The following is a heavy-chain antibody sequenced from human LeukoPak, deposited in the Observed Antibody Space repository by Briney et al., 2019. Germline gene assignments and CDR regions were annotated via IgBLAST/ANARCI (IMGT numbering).Heavy chain of an antibody. D-gene: IGHD1-26*01. V-gene: IGHV1-2*02. CDR3: ARVIVGATANWFDP. J-gene: IGHJ5*02. CDR2: ISPNSGGT. Sequence: ASVKVSCTASGYTFTGYYMHWVRQAPGQGLEWMGWISPNSGGTNYAQKLQGRVTMTTDTSTSTAYMELRSLRSDDTAVYYCARVIVGATANWFDPWGQGTLVTVSS. CDR1: GYTFTGYY.